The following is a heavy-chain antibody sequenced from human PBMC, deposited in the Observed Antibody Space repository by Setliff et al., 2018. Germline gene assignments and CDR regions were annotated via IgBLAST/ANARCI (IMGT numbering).Heavy chain of an antibody. Sequence: GESLRLSCVASGFNFSIYEMNWVRQAPGKGLDWASYIPGSGGSIYYADSVKGRFTISRDNAKSSLYLQMNNLRAEDTAVYYCAREAQYSNGGDGFDVWGRGTMVTVSS. J-gene: IGHJ3*01. V-gene: IGHV3-48*03. CDR2: IPGSGGSI. CDR1: GFNFSIYE. CDR3: AREAQYSNGGDGFDV. D-gene: IGHD2-8*01.